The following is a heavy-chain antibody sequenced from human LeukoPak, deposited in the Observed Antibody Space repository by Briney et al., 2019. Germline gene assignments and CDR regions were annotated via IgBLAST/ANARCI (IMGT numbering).Heavy chain of an antibody. CDR2: ISGSGRGGNT. V-gene: IGHV3-23*01. CDR1: GLTFSSYA. Sequence: GGSLRLSCAASGLTFSSYAMSWVRQAPGKGLEWVSGISGSGRGGNTYYADSVKGRFTISRDDSKNTLYLQVNSLRAEDTAVYYCAREGGVRSGSFHYWGQGTLVTVSS. D-gene: IGHD3-10*01. CDR3: AREGGVRSGSFHY. J-gene: IGHJ4*02.